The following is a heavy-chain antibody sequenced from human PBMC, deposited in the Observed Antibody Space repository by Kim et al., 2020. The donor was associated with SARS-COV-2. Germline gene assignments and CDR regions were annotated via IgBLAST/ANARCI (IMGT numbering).Heavy chain of an antibody. D-gene: IGHD5-12*01. CDR3: AREYSGYDALDL. CDR2: ISSSSSYI. J-gene: IGHJ2*01. Sequence: GGSLRLSCAASGFTFSSYSMNWVRQAPGKGLEWVSSISSSSSYIYYADSVKGRFTISRDNAKNSLYLQMNSLRAEDTAVYYCAREYSGYDALDLWGRGTLVTVSS. CDR1: GFTFSSYS. V-gene: IGHV3-21*01.